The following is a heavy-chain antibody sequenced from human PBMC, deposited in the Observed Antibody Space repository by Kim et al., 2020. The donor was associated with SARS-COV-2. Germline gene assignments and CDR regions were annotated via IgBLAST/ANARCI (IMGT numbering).Heavy chain of an antibody. Sequence: APVKGRFTISRDDSKNTLYLQMNNLKTEDTAVYYCTRYCSGGSCKLSPDYWGQGTLVTVSS. J-gene: IGHJ4*02. CDR3: TRYCSGGSCKLSPDY. D-gene: IGHD2-15*01. V-gene: IGHV3-15*01.